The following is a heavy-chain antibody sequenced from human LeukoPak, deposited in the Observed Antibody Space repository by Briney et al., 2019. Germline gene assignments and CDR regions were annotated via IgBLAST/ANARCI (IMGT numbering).Heavy chain of an antibody. Sequence: GGSLRLSCTASGFTFSTYSMNWVRQAPGRGLEWVSYISGSSSSSDGGAIQYADSVKGRFTVSRDNAKNSLYLQMNSLRAEDTAVYYCAKFPYGDYVHYWGQGTLVTVSS. D-gene: IGHD4-17*01. J-gene: IGHJ4*02. V-gene: IGHV3-48*04. CDR3: AKFPYGDYVHY. CDR1: GFTFSTYS. CDR2: ISGSSSSSDGGAI.